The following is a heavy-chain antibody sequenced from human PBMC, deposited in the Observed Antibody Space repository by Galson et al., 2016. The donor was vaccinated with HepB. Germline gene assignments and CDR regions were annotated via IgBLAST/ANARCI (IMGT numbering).Heavy chain of an antibody. CDR2: IWYDGRNK. CDR1: GFTLSNYG. V-gene: IGHV3-33*01. J-gene: IGHJ3*02. D-gene: IGHD3-16*01. Sequence: SLRLSCAASGFTLSNYGMHWVRQAPGKGLEWVAVIWYDGRNKYSADSVKGRFTISRDNSKNTLYLQMNSLRAEDTAVYYCATDVRGGVSDIWGQGTMVTVSS. CDR3: ATDVRGGVSDI.